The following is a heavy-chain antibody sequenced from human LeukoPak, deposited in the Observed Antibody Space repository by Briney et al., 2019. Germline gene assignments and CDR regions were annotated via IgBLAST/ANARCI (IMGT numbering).Heavy chain of an antibody. V-gene: IGHV3-21*01. Sequence: GGSLRLSCAASGFTFSSYTMNWVRQAPGKGLEWVSSITSSSSCIYYADSVMGRFTISRDNSNNTLYLQMNSLRAEETAVYYCQRHVVAVGFDYWGQGTLVTVSS. CDR2: ITSSSSCI. CDR3: QRHVVAVGFDY. CDR1: GFTFSSYT. J-gene: IGHJ4*02. D-gene: IGHD3-22*01.